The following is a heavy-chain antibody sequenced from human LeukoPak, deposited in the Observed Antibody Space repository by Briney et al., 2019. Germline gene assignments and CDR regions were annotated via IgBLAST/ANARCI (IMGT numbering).Heavy chain of an antibody. V-gene: IGHV4-59*01. CDR2: IYYSGST. J-gene: IGHJ5*02. CDR3: ARVQTYDFWSGTPGGFDP. CDR1: GGSSSSYY. Sequence: PSETLSLTGTVSGGSSSSYYWSWIRQPLGKGLEWIGYIYYSGSTNYNPSLKSRVTISVDTSKNQFSLKLSSVTAADTAVYYCARVQTYDFWSGTPGGFDPWGQGTLVTVSS. D-gene: IGHD3-3*01.